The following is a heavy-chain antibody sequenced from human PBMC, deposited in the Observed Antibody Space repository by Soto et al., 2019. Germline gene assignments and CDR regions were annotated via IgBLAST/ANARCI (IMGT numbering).Heavy chain of an antibody. V-gene: IGHV4-59*01. CDR1: GGSISSYY. J-gene: IGHJ6*03. CDR2: IYYSGST. CDR3: ARVIVGATSYYYYYNDV. Sequence: SETLSLTCTVSGGSISSYYWSWIRKPPGKGLEWIGYIYYSGSTNYKPSLKSRVTISVDTSKNQFSLNLSSVTAADTAVYYCARVIVGATSYYYYYNDVWSKGTSITVSS. D-gene: IGHD1-26*01.